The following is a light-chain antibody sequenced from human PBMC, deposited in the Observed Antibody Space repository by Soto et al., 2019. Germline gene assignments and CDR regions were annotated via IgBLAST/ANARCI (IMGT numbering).Light chain of an antibody. J-gene: IGKJ4*01. CDR3: QQYGSSPLT. V-gene: IGKV3-20*01. CDR2: GAS. Sequence: EIVLTQSPGTLSLSPGERATLSCRDSQSVSSSFLAWYQQKPGQAPRLLIYGASSRATGIPDRFSGSGSGTDFTLTISRLEPEDVAVYYCQQYGSSPLTFGGGPKVEIK. CDR1: QSVSSSF.